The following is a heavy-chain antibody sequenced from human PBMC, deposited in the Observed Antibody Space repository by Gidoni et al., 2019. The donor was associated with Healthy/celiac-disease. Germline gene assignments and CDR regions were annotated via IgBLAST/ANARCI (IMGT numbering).Heavy chain of an antibody. CDR3: AREGHPGGDYHLDY. V-gene: IGHV3-11*01. CDR1: GFTLSYYY. Sequence: VESGGGLVKPGGSLRLSCAASGFTLSYYYMRWIRPAPGKGLEGVSYILSSGSTIYYADSVKGRFTISRDNAKNSLYLQMNSLRAEDTAVYYCAREGHPGGDYHLDYWGQGTLVTVSS. J-gene: IGHJ4*02. D-gene: IGHD4-17*01. CDR2: ILSSGSTI.